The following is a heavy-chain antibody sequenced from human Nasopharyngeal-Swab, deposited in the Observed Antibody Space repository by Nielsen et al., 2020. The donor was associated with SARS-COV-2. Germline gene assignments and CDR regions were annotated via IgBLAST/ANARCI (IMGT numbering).Heavy chain of an antibody. CDR2: INSDGSST. Sequence: PGKGLVWVSRINSDGSSTSYADSVKGRFTISRDNAKNTLYLQMNSLRAEDTAVYYCARGNSGYDTYFDYWGQGTLVTVSS. CDR3: ARGNSGYDTYFDY. D-gene: IGHD5-12*01. J-gene: IGHJ4*02. V-gene: IGHV3-74*01.